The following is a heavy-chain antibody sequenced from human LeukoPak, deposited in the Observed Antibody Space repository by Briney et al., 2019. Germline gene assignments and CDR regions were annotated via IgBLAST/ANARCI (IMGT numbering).Heavy chain of an antibody. CDR2: IYYSGST. D-gene: IGHD5-18*01. CDR1: GGSVSSGSYS. Sequence: SETLSLTCTVSGGSVSSGSYSWGWIRQPPGKGLEWIGYIYYSGSTNYNPSLKSRVTISVDTSKNQFSLKLSSVTAADTAVYYCARAGYSYDYGFDYWGQGTLVSVSS. J-gene: IGHJ4*02. CDR3: ARAGYSYDYGFDY. V-gene: IGHV4-61*01.